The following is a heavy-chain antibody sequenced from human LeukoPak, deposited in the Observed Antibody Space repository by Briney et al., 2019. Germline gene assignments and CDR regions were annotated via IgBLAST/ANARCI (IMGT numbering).Heavy chain of an antibody. D-gene: IGHD3-9*01. CDR3: ARVLRYFDWSETDYFDY. V-gene: IGHV5-51*01. CDR2: IYPGDSDT. J-gene: IGHJ4*02. CDR1: GYSFTSYW. Sequence: KCGESLKISCKGSGYSFTSYWIGWVRQMPGKGLEWMGIIYPGDSDTRYSPSFQGQVTISADKSISTAYLQWSSLKASDTAMYYCARVLRYFDWSETDYFDYWGQGTLVTVSS.